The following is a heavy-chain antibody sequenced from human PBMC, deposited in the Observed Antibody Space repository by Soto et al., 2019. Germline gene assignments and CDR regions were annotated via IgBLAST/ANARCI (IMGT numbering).Heavy chain of an antibody. CDR1: GFKSNSYG. Sequence: QEQLVQSGGGVVQPGRSLRLSCAASGFKSNSYGMHWVRQAPGKGLEWVAVISYDGSDTSYGDSVKGRFTISRDNSKNTLHLQMSSLRLDDTAVYYCARDRFGGTEGTNWLDPWGQGSLVTVSS. CDR3: ARDRFGGTEGTNWLDP. D-gene: IGHD3-10*01. J-gene: IGHJ5*02. V-gene: IGHV3-33*01. CDR2: ISYDGSDT.